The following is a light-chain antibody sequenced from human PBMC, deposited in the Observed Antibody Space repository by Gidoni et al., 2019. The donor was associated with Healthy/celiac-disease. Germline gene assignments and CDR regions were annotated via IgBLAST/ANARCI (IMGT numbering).Light chain of an antibody. CDR3: HQYYRYSRWT. V-gene: IGKV1-5*01. J-gene: IGKJ1*01. Sequence: DIQRTQSPSTLSASVGDRVTITCRPSQSIKSWWASYQQKPGHAPTRLIYDASSLESGVPASFSGSGSCTEFTLPISSLQPYDFLTFYCHQYYRYSRWTFGPGTKVEIK. CDR2: DAS. CDR1: QSIKSW.